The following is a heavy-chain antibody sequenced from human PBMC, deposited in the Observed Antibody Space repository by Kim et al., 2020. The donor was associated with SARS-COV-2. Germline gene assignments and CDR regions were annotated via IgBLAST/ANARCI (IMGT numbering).Heavy chain of an antibody. CDR2: ISSSSIYT. CDR1: GFTFSDYY. D-gene: IGHD3-22*01. CDR3: ARGNVDYYDSSGYYYHAFDI. J-gene: IGHJ3*02. Sequence: GGSLRLSCAASGFTFSDYYMSWIRQAPGKGLEWVSYISSSSIYTNYADSVKGRFTISRDNAKNSLYLQMNSLRAEDTAVYYCARGNVDYYDSSGYYYHAFDIWGQGTMVTVSS. V-gene: IGHV3-11*05.